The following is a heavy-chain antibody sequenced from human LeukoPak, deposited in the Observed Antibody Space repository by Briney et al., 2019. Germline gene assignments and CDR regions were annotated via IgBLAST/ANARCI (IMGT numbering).Heavy chain of an antibody. CDR3: ARRIAATGMKYFDY. D-gene: IGHD6-13*01. Sequence: GRSLRLSCAASGFTFSSYWMSWVRQAPGKGLEWVANIKHDGSDTNYVDSVKGRFTISRDNAKYSLYLQMNSLRAEDTAMYYCARRIAATGMKYFDYWGQGTLVTVSS. CDR1: GFTFSSYW. CDR2: IKHDGSDT. V-gene: IGHV3-7*05. J-gene: IGHJ4*02.